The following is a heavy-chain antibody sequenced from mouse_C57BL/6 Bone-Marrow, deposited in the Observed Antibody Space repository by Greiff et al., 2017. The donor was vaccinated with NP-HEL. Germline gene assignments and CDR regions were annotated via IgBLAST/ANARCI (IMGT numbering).Heavy chain of an antibody. J-gene: IGHJ1*03. CDR3: ARLYFDV. V-gene: IGHV5-6*01. CDR1: GFTFSSYG. CDR2: ISRGGSYT. Sequence: EVKLMESGGDLVKPGGSLKLSCAASGFTFSSYGMSWVRQTPDKRLEWVATISRGGSYTYYPDSVKGRFTISRDNAKNTLYLQMSSLKSEDTAMYYCARLYFDVWGTGTTVTVSS.